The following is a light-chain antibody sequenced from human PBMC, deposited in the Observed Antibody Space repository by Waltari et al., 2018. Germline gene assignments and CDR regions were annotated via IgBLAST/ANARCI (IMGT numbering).Light chain of an antibody. CDR1: QSISTY. CDR2: AAS. Sequence: DIQMTQSPSSLSASVGDRVTITCRASQSISTYLNWYQQKPGKAPNILIYAASSLQSGVPSRFSGSGSGTDFTLTISSLQPEDFATYYCQQSYSTPFTLGPGTKVDIK. CDR3: QQSYSTPFT. V-gene: IGKV1-39*01. J-gene: IGKJ3*01.